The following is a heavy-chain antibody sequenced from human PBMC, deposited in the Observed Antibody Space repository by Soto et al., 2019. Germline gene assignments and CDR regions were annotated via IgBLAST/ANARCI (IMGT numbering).Heavy chain of an antibody. J-gene: IGHJ4*02. Sequence: GGSLRLSCAASGFDVSNTYVSWVRQAPGKGLEWVSVIYSGGYTNYADSVKGRFIVSRDSPKNTLYLQMDSLRAEDTAVYYCAREAIIVIAAPEYYFDYWGQGTLVTVSS. CDR3: AREAIIVIAAPEYYFDY. CDR1: GFDVSNTY. V-gene: IGHV3-66*01. D-gene: IGHD3-22*01. CDR2: IYSGGYT.